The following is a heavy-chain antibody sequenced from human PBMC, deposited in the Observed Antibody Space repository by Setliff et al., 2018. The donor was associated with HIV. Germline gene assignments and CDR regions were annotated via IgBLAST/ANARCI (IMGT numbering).Heavy chain of an antibody. CDR1: GFTFNTYS. V-gene: IGHV3-48*04. J-gene: IGHJ4*02. CDR2: ISSSGTTM. Sequence: PGGSLRLSCAASGFTFNTYSMSWVRQAPGKGLEWLSYISSSGTTMHYADSVRGRFTISRDNAKNSLYLQMNSLRAEDTAVYYCVSTPGVFYFDFWGQGTPVTVSS. D-gene: IGHD2-15*01. CDR3: VSTPGVFYFDF.